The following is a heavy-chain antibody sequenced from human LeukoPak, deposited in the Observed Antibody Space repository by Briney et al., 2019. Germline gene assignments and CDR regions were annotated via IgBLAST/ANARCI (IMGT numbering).Heavy chain of an antibody. V-gene: IGHV1-69*05. J-gene: IGHJ1*01. Sequence: SVKVSCKASGGTFSGYAISWVRQAPGQGLEWMGRIIPIFGTANYAQKFQGRVTITTDESTSTAYMELSSLRSEDTAVYYCARTGIAVAGGAEYFQHWGQGTLVTVSS. CDR3: ARTGIAVAGGAEYFQH. CDR2: IIPIFGTA. D-gene: IGHD6-19*01. CDR1: GGTFSGYA.